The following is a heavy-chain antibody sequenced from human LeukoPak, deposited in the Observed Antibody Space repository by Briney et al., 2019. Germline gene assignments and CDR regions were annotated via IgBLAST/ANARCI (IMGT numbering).Heavy chain of an antibody. Sequence: SETLSLTCTVSGGSISSGGYYWSWIRQHPGKGLEWIGYIYYSGSTYYNPSLKSRVTISVDASKNQFSLKLSSVTAADTAVYYCARGHCSSTSCYGVGQDYGMDVWGQGTTVTVSS. CDR2: IYYSGST. V-gene: IGHV4-31*03. J-gene: IGHJ6*02. D-gene: IGHD2-2*01. CDR1: GGSISSGGYY. CDR3: ARGHCSSTSCYGVGQDYGMDV.